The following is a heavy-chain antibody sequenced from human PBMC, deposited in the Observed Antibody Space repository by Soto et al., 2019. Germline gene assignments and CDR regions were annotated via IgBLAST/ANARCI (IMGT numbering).Heavy chain of an antibody. CDR2: INPNSGGT. CDR3: ARDVPNGNGDPYYFDY. Sequence: ASVKVSCKASGYTFTGYYMHWVRQAPGQGLEWMGWINPNSGGTNYAQKFQGWVTMTRDTSISTAYMELSRLRSDDTAVYYCARDVPNGNGDPYYFDYWGQGTLVTLSS. V-gene: IGHV1-2*04. CDR1: GYTFTGYY. J-gene: IGHJ4*02.